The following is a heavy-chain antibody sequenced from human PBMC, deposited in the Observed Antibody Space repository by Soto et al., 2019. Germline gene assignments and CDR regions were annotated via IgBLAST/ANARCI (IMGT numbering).Heavy chain of an antibody. Sequence: EVQLLASGGGLGQPGGSLRLSCAASGLTFNTYAMSWVRQAPGRGLEWVSSITGNGGTTYYADSVKGRFTISRDNSKDTLYLQMNSLRVEDTAVYYCAKDRPNYFGSGGGYYRAGGDYWGQGTLVTVSS. D-gene: IGHD3-10*01. J-gene: IGHJ4*02. CDR1: GLTFNTYA. CDR3: AKDRPNYFGSGGGYYRAGGDY. CDR2: ITGNGGTT. V-gene: IGHV3-23*01.